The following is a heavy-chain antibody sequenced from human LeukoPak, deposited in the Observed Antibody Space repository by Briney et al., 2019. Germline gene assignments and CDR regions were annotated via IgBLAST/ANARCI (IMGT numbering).Heavy chain of an antibody. V-gene: IGHV4-31*03. J-gene: IGHJ3*02. Sequence: SETLSLTCTVSGGSISSGGYYWSWIRQHPGKGLEWIGYIYYSGSTYYNPSLKSRVTISVDTSKNQFSVKLSSVTAADTAVYYCARGRYYYDSSAYRNDAFDIWGQGTMVTVSS. CDR3: ARGRYYYDSSAYRNDAFDI. D-gene: IGHD3-22*01. CDR1: GGSISSGGYY. CDR2: IYYSGST.